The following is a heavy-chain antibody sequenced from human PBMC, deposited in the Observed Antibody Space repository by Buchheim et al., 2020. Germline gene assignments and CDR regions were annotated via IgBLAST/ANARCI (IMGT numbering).Heavy chain of an antibody. Sequence: EVQLLESGGDLVQPGGSLRLSCAASAFTFSNYAMSWVRQAPGRGLEWVSTLSTDGRSTSYADSVKGRFTISRDNSKNTLYLQMNSLRVGDTAVYYCAKDYNGNYAWFGSWGQGTL. V-gene: IGHV3-23*01. D-gene: IGHD2-2*01. CDR1: AFTFSNYA. J-gene: IGHJ5*01. CDR3: AKDYNGNYAWFGS. CDR2: LSTDGRST.